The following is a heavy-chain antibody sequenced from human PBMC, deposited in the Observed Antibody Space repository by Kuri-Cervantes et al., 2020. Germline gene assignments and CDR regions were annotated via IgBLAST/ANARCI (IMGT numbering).Heavy chain of an antibody. CDR2: IIPIFGTA. D-gene: IGHD6-13*01. CDR1: GGTFSSYA. Sequence: SVKVSCKASGGTFSSYAISWVRQAPGQGLEWMGGIIPIFGTANYAQKFQGRVTITAGESTSTAYMELSSLRSEDTAVYYCAREAFHSSSWHKSDDAFDIWGQGTMVTVSS. J-gene: IGHJ3*02. V-gene: IGHV1-69*13. CDR3: AREAFHSSSWHKSDDAFDI.